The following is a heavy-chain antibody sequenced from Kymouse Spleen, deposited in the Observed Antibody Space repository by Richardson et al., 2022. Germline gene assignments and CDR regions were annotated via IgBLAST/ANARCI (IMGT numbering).Heavy chain of an antibody. D-gene: IGHD6-6*01. CDR2: IRSKANSYAT. CDR1: GFTFSGSA. J-gene: IGHJ4*02. Sequence: EVQLVESGGGLVQPGGSLKLSCAASGFTFSGSAMHWVRQASGKGLEWVGRIRSKANSYATAYAASVKGRFTISRDDSKNTAYLQMNSLKTEDTAVYYCLAARRETADYWGQGTLVTVSS. CDR3: LAARRETADY. V-gene: IGHV3-73*02.